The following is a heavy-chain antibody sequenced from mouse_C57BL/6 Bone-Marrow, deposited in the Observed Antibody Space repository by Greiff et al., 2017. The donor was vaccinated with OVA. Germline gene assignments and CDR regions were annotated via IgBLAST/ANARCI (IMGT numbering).Heavy chain of an antibody. J-gene: IGHJ3*01. V-gene: IGHV1-82*01. D-gene: IGHD1-1*01. CDR2: IYPGDGDT. Sequence: VKLMESGPELVKPGASVKISCKASGYAFSSSWMNWVKQRPGKGLEWIGRIYPGDGDTNYNGKFKGKATLTADKSSSTAYMQHSSLTSEDSAVYFCARKRNYYGSSLAYWGQGTLVTVSA. CDR3: ARKRNYYGSSLAY. CDR1: GYAFSSSW.